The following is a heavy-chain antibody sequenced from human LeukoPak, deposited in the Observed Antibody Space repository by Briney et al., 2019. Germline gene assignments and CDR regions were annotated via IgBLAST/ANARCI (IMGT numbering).Heavy chain of an antibody. CDR1: GFIFSTYG. CDR2: IWYDGSNE. Sequence: GTSLRLSCEASGFIFSTYGMNWVRQAPGKGLEWVAIIWYDGSNEYYADSVKGRFSISRDNAKSTLYLEMNSLRADDTAIYYCASSTVTTRGVGDFDLWGHGTWVTVSS. V-gene: IGHV3-33*01. CDR3: ASSTVTTRGVGDFDL. D-gene: IGHD4-17*01. J-gene: IGHJ3*01.